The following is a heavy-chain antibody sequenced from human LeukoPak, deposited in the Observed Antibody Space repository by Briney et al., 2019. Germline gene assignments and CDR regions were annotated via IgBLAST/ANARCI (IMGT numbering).Heavy chain of an antibody. CDR1: GFTFSTYW. CDR2: INPRGSAK. V-gene: IGHV3-7*01. D-gene: IGHD6-6*01. CDR3: VGWASSSSSSVFNY. Sequence: GGSLRLSCAASGFTFSTYWMSWIRQAPGKGLEWVAHINPRGSAKYYVDSVKGRFTISRDNAENSLYLQMNSLTTEDTAVYYCVGWASSSSSSVFNYWGQGTLVTVSS. J-gene: IGHJ4*02.